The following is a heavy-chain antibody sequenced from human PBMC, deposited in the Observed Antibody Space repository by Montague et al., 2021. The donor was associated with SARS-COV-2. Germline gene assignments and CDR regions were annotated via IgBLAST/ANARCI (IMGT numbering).Heavy chain of an antibody. J-gene: IGHJ6*02. CDR2: ISSSGSTI. D-gene: IGHD3-3*01. Sequence: SLSLSCAASGFTFSSYEMNWVRQAPGKGLEWVSYISSSGSTIYYADSVKGRFTISRDNAKNSLYLQMNSLRAEDTAVYYCAREPRETGSDWYYDFWSGYSLPRGYYYYGMDVWGQGTTVTVSS. V-gene: IGHV3-48*03. CDR3: AREPRETGSDWYYDFWSGYSLPRGYYYYGMDV. CDR1: GFTFSSYE.